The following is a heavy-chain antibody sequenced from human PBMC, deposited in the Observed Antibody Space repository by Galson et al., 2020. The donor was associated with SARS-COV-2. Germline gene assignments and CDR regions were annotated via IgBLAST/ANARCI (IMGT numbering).Heavy chain of an antibody. CDR3: AILDPGDPELPVVDPGFDY. D-gene: IGHD2-2*01. CDR2: IFRDGTRE. Sequence: GGSLRLSCVASGFTFSRHWVHWVRQVPGKGLVWVSRIFRDGTRESYADSVKGRFTISRDNAKNTLYLQMNSLRVEDTAVYYCAILDPGDPELPVVDPGFDYWGQGTLVTVSS. V-gene: IGHV3-74*01. J-gene: IGHJ4*02. CDR1: GFTFSRHW.